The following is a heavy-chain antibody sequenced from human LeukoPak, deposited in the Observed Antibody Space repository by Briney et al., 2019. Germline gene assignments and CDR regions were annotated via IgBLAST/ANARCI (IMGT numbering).Heavy chain of an antibody. D-gene: IGHD4-17*01. V-gene: IGHV3-30*18. CDR2: LSYDGTNT. J-gene: IGHJ4*02. Sequence: PGGSLRLSCVASGFTFSSYSMQWVRQTPGKGLEWVGILSYDGTNTYYGEFVKGRFTISRDNSQNTVYLQMNSLRAEDTAVYYCAKGGTSVTRYVDYWGQGTLVTVSS. CDR1: GFTFSSYS. CDR3: AKGGTSVTRYVDY.